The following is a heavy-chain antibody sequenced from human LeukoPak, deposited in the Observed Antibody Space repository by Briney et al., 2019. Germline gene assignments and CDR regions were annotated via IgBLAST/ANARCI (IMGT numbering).Heavy chain of an antibody. CDR1: GYSISSGYY. Sequence: SETLSLTCAVSGYSISSGYYWGWIRQPPGKGLEWIGSIYHSGSTYYNPSLKSPVTISVDTSKNQFSLKVSSVTAADTAVYYCARQAIAATGNWFDPWGQGTLVTVSS. D-gene: IGHD2-15*01. CDR3: ARQAIAATGNWFDP. J-gene: IGHJ5*02. V-gene: IGHV4-38-2*01. CDR2: IYHSGST.